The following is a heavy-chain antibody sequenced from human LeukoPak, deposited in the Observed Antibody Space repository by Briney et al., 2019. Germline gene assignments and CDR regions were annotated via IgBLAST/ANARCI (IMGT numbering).Heavy chain of an antibody. J-gene: IGHJ3*02. CDR2: ISGSGGST. Sequence: GGSLRLSCAASGFTFSSYSMNWVRQAPGKGLEWVSAISGSGGSTYYADSVKGRFTISRDNSKNTLYLQMNSLRAEDTAVYYCAKDRYYYDSSGYYYLAAFDIWGQGTMVTVSS. CDR1: GFTFSSYS. V-gene: IGHV3-23*01. D-gene: IGHD3-22*01. CDR3: AKDRYYYDSSGYYYLAAFDI.